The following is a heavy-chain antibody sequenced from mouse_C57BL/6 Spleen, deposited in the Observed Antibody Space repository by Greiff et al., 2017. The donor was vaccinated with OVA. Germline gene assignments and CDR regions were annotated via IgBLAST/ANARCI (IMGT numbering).Heavy chain of an antibody. V-gene: IGHV5-17*01. CDR1: GFTFSDYG. CDR3: ALSTMITRAFAY. CDR2: ISSGSSTI. D-gene: IGHD2-4*01. Sequence: EVHLVESGGGLVKPGGSLKLSCAASGFTFSDYGMHWVRQAPEKGLEWVAYISSGSSTIYYADTVKGRFTISRDNAKNTLFLQMTSLRSEDTAMYYCALSTMITRAFAYWGQGTLVTVSA. J-gene: IGHJ3*01.